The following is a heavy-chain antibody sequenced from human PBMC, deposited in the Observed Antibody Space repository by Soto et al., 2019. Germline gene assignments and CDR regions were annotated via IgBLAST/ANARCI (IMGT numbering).Heavy chain of an antibody. CDR1: GYTFPGYE. CDR3: ARGDLLWFGELLR. Sequence: QVQLVQSGAGVKKPGASVKVSCKAPGYTFPGYEINWVRQATGQGLEWLGWMNPNSGDTGYGQKFQGRVTMTRNTSISTAYMELSSLRSEDTAVYYCARGDLLWFGELLRWGQGTLVTVSS. V-gene: IGHV1-8*01. CDR2: MNPNSGDT. D-gene: IGHD3-10*01. J-gene: IGHJ4*02.